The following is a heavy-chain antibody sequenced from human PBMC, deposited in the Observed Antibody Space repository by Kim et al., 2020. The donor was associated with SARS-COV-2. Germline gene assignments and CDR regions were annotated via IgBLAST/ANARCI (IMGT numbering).Heavy chain of an antibody. CDR1: GASISRSSYY. CDR2: ISYSGST. V-gene: IGHV4-39*01. J-gene: IGHJ2*01. CDR3: ARGWLGRSSSRNDWYFDL. D-gene: IGHD6-13*01. Sequence: SETLSLTCTVSGASISRSSYYWGGIRQPPGKGLEWIGSISYSGSTYYNPSLKSRVTISVDTSKNQFSVKLSSVTAADTAVYYCARGWLGRSSSRNDWYFDLWGRGTLVTVSS.